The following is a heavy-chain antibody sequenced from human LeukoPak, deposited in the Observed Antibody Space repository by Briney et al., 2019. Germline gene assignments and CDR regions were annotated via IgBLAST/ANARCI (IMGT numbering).Heavy chain of an antibody. V-gene: IGHV3-33*01. CDR2: IWYDGSNK. J-gene: IGHJ4*02. CDR3: ARSYGWLPGGM. CDR1: GFTFSNYG. Sequence: GRSLRLSCAASGFTFSNYGMHWVRQAPGKGLEWVAVIWYDGSNKYYADSVKGRFAISRDNSKNTLYLQMNSLRAEDTAVYYCARSYGWLPGGMWGQGTLVTVSS. D-gene: IGHD5-12*01.